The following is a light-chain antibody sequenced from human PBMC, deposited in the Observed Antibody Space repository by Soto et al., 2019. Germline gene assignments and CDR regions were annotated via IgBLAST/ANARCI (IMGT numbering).Light chain of an antibody. CDR3: QQANSFPRT. Sequence: DIQMTQSPSSVSASVGDRVTITCRASQAISTWLAWYQQNPGKAPKLLIYSASNLQSGVLSRFSGSGSGTDFTLTISSLQPEDFATYYCQQANSFPRTFGQGTKVEIK. J-gene: IGKJ1*01. CDR2: SAS. CDR1: QAISTW. V-gene: IGKV1D-12*01.